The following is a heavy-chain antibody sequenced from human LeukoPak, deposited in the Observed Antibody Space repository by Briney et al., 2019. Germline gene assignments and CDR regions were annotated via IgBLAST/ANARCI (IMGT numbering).Heavy chain of an antibody. D-gene: IGHD1-26*01. CDR3: AKRGAEVGATVAPGDY. J-gene: IGHJ4*02. Sequence: PGGSLRLSCAASGFTFSSYGMHWVRQAPGKGLEWVAFIRYDGSNKYYADSVKGRFTISRDNSKNTLYLHVNSLRPEDTAVYYCAKRGAEVGATVAPGDYWGQGTLVTVSS. V-gene: IGHV3-30*02. CDR2: IRYDGSNK. CDR1: GFTFSSYG.